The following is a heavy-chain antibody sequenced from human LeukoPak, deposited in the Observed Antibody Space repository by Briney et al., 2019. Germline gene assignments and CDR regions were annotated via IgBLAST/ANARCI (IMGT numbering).Heavy chain of an antibody. CDR3: ARHRQQLVYHAFDI. Sequence: KPSETLSLTCTVSGGSISSYYWSWIRQPPGKGLEWIGYIYYSGSTNYNPSLKSRVTISVDTSKNQFSLKLSSVTAADTAVYYCARHRQQLVYHAFDIWGQGTMDTVSS. CDR1: GGSISSYY. D-gene: IGHD6-13*01. J-gene: IGHJ3*02. V-gene: IGHV4-59*08. CDR2: IYYSGST.